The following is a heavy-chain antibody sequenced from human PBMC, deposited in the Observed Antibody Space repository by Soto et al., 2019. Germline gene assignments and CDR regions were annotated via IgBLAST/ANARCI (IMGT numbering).Heavy chain of an antibody. V-gene: IGHV4-39*01. D-gene: IGHD3-22*01. CDR2: IYYSGST. Sequence: SETLSLTCTVSGGSISSSSYYWGWIRQPPGKGLEWIGSIYYSGSTYYNPSLKSRVTISVDTSKNQFSLKLSSVTAADTAVYYCARHFSPDYYDSSGYGDAFDIWGQGTMVTVSS. CDR3: ARHFSPDYYDSSGYGDAFDI. CDR1: GGSISSSSYY. J-gene: IGHJ3*02.